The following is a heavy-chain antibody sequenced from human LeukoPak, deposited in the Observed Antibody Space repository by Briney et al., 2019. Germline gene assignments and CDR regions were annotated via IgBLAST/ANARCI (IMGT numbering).Heavy chain of an antibody. CDR2: IRSKAYGGTT. CDR3: TRVLWGGYLD. CDR1: GFTFGDYA. D-gene: IGHD3-3*01. V-gene: IGHV3-49*04. J-gene: IGHJ4*02. Sequence: GGSLRLSCTASGFTFGDYAMSWVRQAPGKGLEWVGFIRSKAYGGTTEYAASVKGRFTISRDDSKSIAYLQMNSLKTEDTAVYYCTRVLWGGYLDWGQGTLVTVSS.